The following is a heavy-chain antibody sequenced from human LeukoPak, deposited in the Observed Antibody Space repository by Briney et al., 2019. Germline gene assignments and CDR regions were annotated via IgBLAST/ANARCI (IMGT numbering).Heavy chain of an antibody. J-gene: IGHJ4*02. CDR2: IYYSGST. Sequence: SETLSLTCAVSGGSISRGGYYLSSIRQHPGKGLEWIGYIYYSGSTYYNPSLKSRVTISVDTSNNQFSLKLSSVTAADTAVYYYARDSGYDDSGSWYWGQVTLVTVSS. D-gene: IGHD5-12*01. CDR1: GGSISRGGYY. CDR3: ARDSGYDDSGSWY. V-gene: IGHV4-31*11.